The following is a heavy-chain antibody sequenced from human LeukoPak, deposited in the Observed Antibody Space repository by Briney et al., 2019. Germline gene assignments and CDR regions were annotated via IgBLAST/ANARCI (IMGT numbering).Heavy chain of an antibody. Sequence: SGGSLRLSCAASGFTFSSYNMNWVHQAPGKGLEWVSYISSGSNIIYYADSVEGRFTISRDNGKNSLYLQMNSLRDEDTAVYYCARDYATVSRRAFDYWGQGTLVTVSS. D-gene: IGHD4-17*01. V-gene: IGHV3-48*02. J-gene: IGHJ4*02. CDR2: ISSGSNII. CDR1: GFTFSSYN. CDR3: ARDYATVSRRAFDY.